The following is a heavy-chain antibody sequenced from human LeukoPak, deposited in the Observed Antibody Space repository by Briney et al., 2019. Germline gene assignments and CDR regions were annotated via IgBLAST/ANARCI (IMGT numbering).Heavy chain of an antibody. D-gene: IGHD6-13*01. V-gene: IGHV4-39*07. CDR2: IYYSGST. J-gene: IGHJ5*02. Sequence: KSSETLSLTCTVSGGSISSSSYYWGWIRQPPGKGLEWIESIYYSGSTYYNPSLKSRVTISVDASKNQWSLKLTSVTATDTAVYYCARGNVGQLGNWFDPWSQGTLVIVSS. CDR1: GGSISSSSYY. CDR3: ARGNVGQLGNWFDP.